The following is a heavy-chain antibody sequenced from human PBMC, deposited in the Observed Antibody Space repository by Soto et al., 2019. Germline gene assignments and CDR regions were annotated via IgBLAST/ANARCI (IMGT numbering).Heavy chain of an antibody. D-gene: IGHD1-26*01. V-gene: IGHV4-61*01. CDR1: GGSVSSGSYY. CDR3: ARVGARRFDY. Sequence: QVQLQESGPGLVKPSETLSLTCTVSGGSVSSGSYYWTWIRQPPGKGLEWIGYVYYTGSTYYNPSLQSRVTMSVDTSKNQISLRLNSVTAADTAVYYCARVGARRFDYWGQGTLVTVSS. CDR2: VYYTGST. J-gene: IGHJ4*02.